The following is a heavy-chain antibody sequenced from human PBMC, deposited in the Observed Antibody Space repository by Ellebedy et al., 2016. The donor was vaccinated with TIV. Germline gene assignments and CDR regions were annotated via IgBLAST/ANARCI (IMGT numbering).Heavy chain of an antibody. CDR2: IKQDGSEI. J-gene: IGHJ6*02. Sequence: PGGSLRLSCAVSGFTFSNYWMSWARQAPGKGLEWVATIKQDGSEINYVDSVKGRFTISRDNAKKSLYLQMNSLRVEDTALYYCARDAYPYAMDVWGQGTTVTVSS. V-gene: IGHV3-7*03. D-gene: IGHD2-2*02. CDR1: GFTFSNYW. CDR3: ARDAYPYAMDV.